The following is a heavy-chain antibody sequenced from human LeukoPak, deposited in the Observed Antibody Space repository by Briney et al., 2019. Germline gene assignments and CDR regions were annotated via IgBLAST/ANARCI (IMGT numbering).Heavy chain of an antibody. Sequence: SETLSLTCTVSGYSISSGYYWGWIRQPPGKGLEWIGSIYHSGSTYYNPSLKSRVTISVDTPKNQFSLKLSSVTAADTAVYYCARVDTAMVSEVDYWGQGTLVTVSS. CDR2: IYHSGST. J-gene: IGHJ4*02. CDR3: ARVDTAMVSEVDY. CDR1: GYSISSGYY. D-gene: IGHD5-18*01. V-gene: IGHV4-38-2*02.